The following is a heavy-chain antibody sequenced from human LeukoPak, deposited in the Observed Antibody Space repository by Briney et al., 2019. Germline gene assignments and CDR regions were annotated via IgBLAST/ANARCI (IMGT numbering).Heavy chain of an antibody. Sequence: GGSLRLSCAASGFTFSIYSLNWVRQAPGKGLEWVSAISGSGGSTYYADSVKGRFTISRDNSKNTLYLQMNSLRAEDTAVYYCAKDDSSYSSSWFDYWGQGTLVTVSS. J-gene: IGHJ4*02. CDR1: GFTFSIYS. CDR3: AKDDSSYSSSWFDY. D-gene: IGHD6-13*01. CDR2: ISGSGGST. V-gene: IGHV3-23*01.